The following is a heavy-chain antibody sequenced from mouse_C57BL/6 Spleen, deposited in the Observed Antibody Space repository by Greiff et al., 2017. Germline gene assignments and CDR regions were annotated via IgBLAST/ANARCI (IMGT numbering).Heavy chain of an antibody. Sequence: QVQLQQSGAVLVRPGASVKLSCKASGFTFTDYYINWVKQRHGQGLEWIARVYPGSGNTYYNEKFKGKATLTAEKSSSTAYMQLSSLTSEDSAVYFWARAATSGDDSWYFDVWGTGTTVTVSS. D-gene: IGHD6-1*01. CDR1: GFTFTDYY. V-gene: IGHV1-76*01. CDR3: ARAATSGDDSWYFDV. J-gene: IGHJ1*03. CDR2: VYPGSGNT.